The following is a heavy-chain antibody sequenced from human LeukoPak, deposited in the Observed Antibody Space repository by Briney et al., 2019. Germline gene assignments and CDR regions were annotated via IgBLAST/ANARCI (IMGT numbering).Heavy chain of an antibody. CDR2: IIPIFGTA. Sequence: SVKVSCKASGGTFSSYAISWVRQAPGQGLEWMGGIIPIFGTANYAQKFQGRVTITADESTSTAYMELSSLRSDDTAVYYCARKFLGSRGYYFDYWGQGTLVAVSS. J-gene: IGHJ4*02. CDR3: ARKFLGSRGYYFDY. V-gene: IGHV1-69*13. D-gene: IGHD3-10*01. CDR1: GGTFSSYA.